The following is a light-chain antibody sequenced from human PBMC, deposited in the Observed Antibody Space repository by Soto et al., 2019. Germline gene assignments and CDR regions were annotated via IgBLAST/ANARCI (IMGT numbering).Light chain of an antibody. V-gene: IGLV2-14*01. Sequence: QSALTQPASVSGSPGQSITISCTGTTSDVGGYNYVSWYQQHPGKAPKLMIYDVSNWPSGIPSRFSGSKSGNTASLTISGLLAEDEADYYCSSYSGSSFVLFGGGTKLTVL. CDR3: SSYSGSSFVL. CDR2: DVS. CDR1: TSDVGGYNY. J-gene: IGLJ2*01.